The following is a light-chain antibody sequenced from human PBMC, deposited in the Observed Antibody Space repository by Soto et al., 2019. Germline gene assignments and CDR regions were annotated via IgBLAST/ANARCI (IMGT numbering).Light chain of an antibody. V-gene: IGLV2-23*03. CDR3: CSYAGTATV. J-gene: IGLJ1*01. CDR2: EGT. CDR1: NSDVESYNL. Sequence: QSALPQPASVSGSPGQSITISCTGTNSDVESYNLVSWFRQHPGEAPKLIVYEGTKRPSGVSNRFSGSKSGNPASLTISGLQAEDEANYYCCSYAGTATVFGTGTKLTVL.